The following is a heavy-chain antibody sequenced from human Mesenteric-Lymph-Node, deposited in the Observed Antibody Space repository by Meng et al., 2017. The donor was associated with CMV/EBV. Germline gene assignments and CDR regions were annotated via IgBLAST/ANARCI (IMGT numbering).Heavy chain of an antibody. CDR2: IYSGGST. J-gene: IGHJ4*02. V-gene: IGHV3-66*02. CDR1: GFTVSSNY. CDR3: ARGPRVTMVRGAQLGEDY. D-gene: IGHD3-10*01. Sequence: GESLKISCAASGFTVSSNYMSWVRQAPGKGLEWVSVIYSGGSTYYADSVKGRFTISRDNSKNTLYLQMNSLRAEDTAVYYCARGPRVTMVRGAQLGEDYWGQGTLVTVSS.